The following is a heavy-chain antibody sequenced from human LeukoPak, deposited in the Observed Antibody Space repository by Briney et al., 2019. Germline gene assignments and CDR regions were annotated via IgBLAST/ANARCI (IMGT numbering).Heavy chain of an antibody. CDR2: VSYSGGT. D-gene: IGHD2-21*01. Sequence: SETLSLTCTVSGDSVSGHYWSWIRHTPGKGLEWVGYVSYSGGTNYNPSLKRRVSKSLDTSKNQFSLKFSSPAAADPAVYYCARAPMAIATSAFPDAFDFWGQGTMVTVSS. CDR1: GDSVSGHY. V-gene: IGHV4-59*02. J-gene: IGHJ3*01. CDR3: ARAPMAIATSAFPDAFDF.